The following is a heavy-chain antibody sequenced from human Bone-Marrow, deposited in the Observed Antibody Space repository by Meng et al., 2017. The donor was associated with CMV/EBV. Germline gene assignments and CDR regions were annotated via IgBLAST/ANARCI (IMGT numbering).Heavy chain of an antibody. CDR2: INPNSGGT. Sequence: ASVKVSCKASGYTFTGYYMHWVRQAPGQGLEWMGWINPNSGGTNYAQKFQGRVTMTRDTSISTAYMELSRLRSDDTAVYYCARGRGSIAARGSGNYWGQGTLVTVSS. D-gene: IGHD6-6*01. CDR3: ARGRGSIAARGSGNY. J-gene: IGHJ4*02. V-gene: IGHV1-2*02. CDR1: GYTFTGYY.